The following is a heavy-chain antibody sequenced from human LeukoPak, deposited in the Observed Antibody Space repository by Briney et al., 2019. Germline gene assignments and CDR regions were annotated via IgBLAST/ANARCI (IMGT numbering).Heavy chain of an antibody. V-gene: IGHV4-34*01. CDR1: GGSFSGYY. CDR2: INHSGST. CDR3: ARIGGKSMVYGMDV. D-gene: IGHD3-10*01. J-gene: IGHJ6*02. Sequence: SETLSLPCAVYGGSFSGYYWSWIRQPPGKALEWIGDINHSGSTNYNPSLKSRVTISVDTSKNQFSLKLSSVTAADTAVYYCARIGGKSMVYGMDVWGQGTTVTVSS.